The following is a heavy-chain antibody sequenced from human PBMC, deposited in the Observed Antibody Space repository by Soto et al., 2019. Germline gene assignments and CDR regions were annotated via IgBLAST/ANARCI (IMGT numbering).Heavy chain of an antibody. CDR1: GDRVSSNPAS. Sequence: PSQTLSLTCAISGDRVSSNPASWNWIRQSPSRGLEWLGRTYFRSKWYNDYAVSVKSRIIINPDTSNNQFSLQLNSVTPEDTAVYFCAKGDNLGPKTGYAFDPWGQGIMVTVSS. V-gene: IGHV6-1*01. CDR2: TYFRSKWYN. D-gene: IGHD5-12*01. J-gene: IGHJ5*02. CDR3: AKGDNLGPKTGYAFDP.